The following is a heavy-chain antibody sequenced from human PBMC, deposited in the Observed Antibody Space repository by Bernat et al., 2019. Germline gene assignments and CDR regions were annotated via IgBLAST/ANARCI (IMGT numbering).Heavy chain of an antibody. J-gene: IGHJ5*02. V-gene: IGHV4-59*01. CDR3: ARVAAYGWRSFDP. Sequence: QVQLQESGPGLVKPSETLSLTCTVSGGSIVSYYWSWIRQPPGKGLECIGYIFYTGTTTYNPSLKSRVIISVDTSKNQFSLKLSSVTAADTAVYYCARVAAYGWRSFDPWGQGPLVTVSS. CDR1: GGSIVSYY. D-gene: IGHD3-10*01. CDR2: IFYTGTT.